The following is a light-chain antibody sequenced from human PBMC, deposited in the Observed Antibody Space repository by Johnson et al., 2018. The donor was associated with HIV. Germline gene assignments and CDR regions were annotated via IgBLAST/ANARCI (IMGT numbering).Light chain of an antibody. Sequence: QSVLTQPPSVSAAPGQKVTISCSGSSSNIGNNYVSWYQQLPGTAPKLLIYDNNKRPSGIPDRFSGSKSGTSATLGINGLQTGDEADYYCGTWDNSLSAGVFGSGTKVTVL. J-gene: IGLJ1*01. CDR1: SSNIGNNY. V-gene: IGLV1-51*01. CDR3: GTWDNSLSAGV. CDR2: DNN.